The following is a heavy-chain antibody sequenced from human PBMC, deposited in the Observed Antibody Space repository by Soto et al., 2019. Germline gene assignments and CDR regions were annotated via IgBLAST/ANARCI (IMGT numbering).Heavy chain of an antibody. J-gene: IGHJ4*02. D-gene: IGHD2-2*01. CDR1: GYTFTSYG. CDR2: ISAYNGNT. CDR3: AFQGSSLSFDY. V-gene: IGHV1-18*01. Sequence: ASVKVSCKASGYTFTSYGISWLRQAPGQGLEWMGWISAYNGNTNYAQKLQGRVTMTTDTSPSTAYMELRSLRSDDTAVYYCAFQGSSLSFDYRGQGILVTVSS.